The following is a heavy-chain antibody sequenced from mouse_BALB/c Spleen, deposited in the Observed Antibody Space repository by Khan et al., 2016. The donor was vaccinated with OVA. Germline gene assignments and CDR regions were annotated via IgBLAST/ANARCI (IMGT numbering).Heavy chain of an antibody. CDR1: GYTFTDYV. J-gene: IGHJ2*01. V-gene: IGHV9-3-1*01. CDR3: ARFHGGY. Sequence: IQLVQSGPDLKKPGETVKISCKASGYTFTDYVMNWVKQAPGKGLKWMGWINTYTGEPTYADDFKGRFAFSLETSASTAYLQINSLKNEDTATYFCARFHGGYWGQGTTLTVSS. CDR2: INTYTGEP.